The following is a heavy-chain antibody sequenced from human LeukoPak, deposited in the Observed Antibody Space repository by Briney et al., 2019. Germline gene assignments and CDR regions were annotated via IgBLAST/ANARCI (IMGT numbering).Heavy chain of an antibody. CDR3: ARLRPVFLRLRHKDAFDI. V-gene: IGHV1-8*01. CDR2: MNPNSGNT. D-gene: IGHD4-17*01. Sequence: GASVKVSCKASGYTFTSYDINWVRQATGQGLEWMGWMNPNSGNTGYAQKFQGRVTMTRNTSISTAYMELSSLRSEDTAVYYCARLRPVFLRLRHKDAFDIWGQGTMVTVSP. J-gene: IGHJ3*02. CDR1: GYTFTSYD.